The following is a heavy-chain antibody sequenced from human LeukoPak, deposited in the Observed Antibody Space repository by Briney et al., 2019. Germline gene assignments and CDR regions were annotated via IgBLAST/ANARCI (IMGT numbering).Heavy chain of an antibody. J-gene: IGHJ4*02. CDR2: IKQDGSEK. D-gene: IGHD3-10*01. CDR1: GFTFSSYW. V-gene: IGHV3-7*01. Sequence: PGGSLRLSCAASGFTFSSYWMGWVRQAPGKGLEWVANIKQDGSEKYYVDSAKGRFTISRDNTKNSLYLQMNSLRAEDTAVYYCARDGAYYGSGSYYFGYYWGQGTLVTVSS. CDR3: ARDGAYYGSGSYYFGYY.